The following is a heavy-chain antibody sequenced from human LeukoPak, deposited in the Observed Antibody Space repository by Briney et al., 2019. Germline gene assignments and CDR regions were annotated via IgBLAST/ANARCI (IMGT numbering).Heavy chain of an antibody. CDR1: GGTFSSYA. V-gene: IGHV1-69*05. D-gene: IGHD1-20*01. J-gene: IGHJ6*03. Sequence: SVKVSCKASGGTFSSYAISWVRQAPGQGLEWMGGIIPIFGTANYAQKFQGRVTITTDESTSTAYMELSSLRSEDTAVYYCARDPGITGTRTFYYMDVWGKGTTVTVSS. CDR2: IIPIFGTA. CDR3: ARDPGITGTRTFYYMDV.